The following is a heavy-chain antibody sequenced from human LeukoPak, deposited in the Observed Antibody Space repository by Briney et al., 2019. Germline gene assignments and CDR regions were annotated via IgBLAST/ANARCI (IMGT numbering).Heavy chain of an antibody. V-gene: IGHV4-34*01. J-gene: IGHJ4*02. CDR2: INHSGST. Sequence: PSETLSLTCAVYGGSFSGYYWSWIRQPPGKGLEGIGEINHSGSTNYNPSLKSRVTISVDTSKNQFSLKLSSVTAADTAVNYCARASATVNSTPFDYWGQGTLVTVSS. CDR3: ARASATVNSTPFDY. CDR1: GGSFSGYY. D-gene: IGHD5-12*01.